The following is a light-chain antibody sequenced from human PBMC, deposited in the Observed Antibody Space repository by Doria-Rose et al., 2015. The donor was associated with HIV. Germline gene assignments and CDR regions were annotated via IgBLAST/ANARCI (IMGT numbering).Light chain of an antibody. CDR1: QSISNY. V-gene: IGKV1-39*01. CDR3: QQSYRTPVYT. J-gene: IGKJ2*01. Sequence: TRSPSSLSASIRDRVTITCRASQSISNYLNWYQQKPGKAPKLLIYAASSLQSGVPSRFSGSGSGTDFTLTISSLQPEDFATYYCQQSYRTPVYTFGQGTKLEIK. CDR2: AAS.